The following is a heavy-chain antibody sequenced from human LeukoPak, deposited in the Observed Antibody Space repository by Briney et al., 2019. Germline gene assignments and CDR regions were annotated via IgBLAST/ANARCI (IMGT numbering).Heavy chain of an antibody. V-gene: IGHV1-18*01. J-gene: IGHJ4*02. D-gene: IGHD3-22*01. CDR1: GYTFTSYG. CDR2: ISAYNGNT. CDR3: ARDVGAITMIVVVIGSIFDY. Sequence: ASVKVSCKASGYTFTSYGISWVRQAPGQGLEWMGWISAYNGNTNYAQKLQGRVTMTTDTSTSTAYMELRSLRSDDTAVYYCARDVGAITMIVVVIGSIFDYWGQGTLVTVSS.